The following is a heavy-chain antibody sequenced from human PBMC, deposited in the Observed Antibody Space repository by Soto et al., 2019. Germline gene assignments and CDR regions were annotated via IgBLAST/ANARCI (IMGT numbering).Heavy chain of an antibody. D-gene: IGHD2-15*01. CDR2: IFHSGNA. CDR1: GGSMRNVY. Sequence: SETLSLTCTVSGGSMRNVYWSWIRQPPGKRLEWIGFIFHSGNAKYNPSLKSRVTISIDTSKSQFSLSLDSVTDADTAVYFCARAHAPTLPFDYWGLGTLVTVSS. V-gene: IGHV4-59*01. CDR3: ARAHAPTLPFDY. J-gene: IGHJ4*01.